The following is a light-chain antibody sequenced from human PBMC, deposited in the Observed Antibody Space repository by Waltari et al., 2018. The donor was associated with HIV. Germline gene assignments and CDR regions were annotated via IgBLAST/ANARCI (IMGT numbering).Light chain of an antibody. Sequence: QSALTQPASVSGSPGQSITISCTGTNSDIGGYNSVSWYQQHPGRAPKRLIYEGTHRPSGISYRFSGSKSGNTASMTISGLQAEDEADYYCSSYTTTSTILFGGGTKVTVL. J-gene: IGLJ3*02. CDR1: NSDIGGYNS. V-gene: IGLV2-14*01. CDR3: SSYTTTSTIL. CDR2: EGT.